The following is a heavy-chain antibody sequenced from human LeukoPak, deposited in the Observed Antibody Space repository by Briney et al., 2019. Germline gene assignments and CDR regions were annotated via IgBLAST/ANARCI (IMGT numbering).Heavy chain of an antibody. CDR3: ARDFAYRRLDY. D-gene: IGHD1-26*01. Sequence: GGSLRLSCAASGFTFSSYAMHWVRQAPGKGLEWVAVISYDGSNKYYADSVKGRFTISRDNTKNSLYLQMNSLRAEDTAVYYCARDFAYRRLDYWGQGTLVTVSS. J-gene: IGHJ4*02. V-gene: IGHV3-30-3*01. CDR1: GFTFSSYA. CDR2: ISYDGSNK.